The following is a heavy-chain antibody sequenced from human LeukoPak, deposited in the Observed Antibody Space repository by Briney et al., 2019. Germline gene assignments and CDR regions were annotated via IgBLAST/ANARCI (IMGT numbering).Heavy chain of an antibody. CDR1: GYTFTGYY. J-gene: IGHJ5*02. Sequence: ASVKVSCKASGYTFTGYYMHWVRQAPGQGLEWMGWINPNSGGTNYAQKFQGRVTMTRDTSISTAYMELSRLRSDDTAVYYCARDHDFWSGPYNWFDPWGQGTLVTVSS. CDR2: INPNSGGT. V-gene: IGHV1-2*02. D-gene: IGHD3-3*01. CDR3: ARDHDFWSGPYNWFDP.